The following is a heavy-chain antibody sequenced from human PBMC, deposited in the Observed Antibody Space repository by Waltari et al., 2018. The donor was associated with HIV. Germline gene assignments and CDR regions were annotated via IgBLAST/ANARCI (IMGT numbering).Heavy chain of an antibody. CDR2: TNPDSGVT. Sequence: LVQSASEVRAPGASVTLSCQASGDKFTTYFIYWLRQAPGQGLEWLGSTNPDSGVTTYSKTFQTIVTMTRDTSSASTYMELTRLTYADTATYVCARGEDVTLTHLPPGFRLEFWGQGSVVNVSS. V-gene: IGHV1-2*02. J-gene: IGHJ3*01. CDR3: ARGEDVTLTHLPPGFRLEF. D-gene: IGHD1-26*01. CDR1: GDKFTTYF.